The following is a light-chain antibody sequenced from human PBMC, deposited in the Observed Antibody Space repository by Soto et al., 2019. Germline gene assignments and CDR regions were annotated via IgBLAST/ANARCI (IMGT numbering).Light chain of an antibody. CDR2: EVS. V-gene: IGLV2-14*01. CDR3: SSYTSSSTLEVV. Sequence: QSVLTQPASVSGSPGQSITISCTGTSSDVGGYNYVSWYQQHPGKAPKLMIYEVSNRPSGVSNRFSGSKSGNTASRTISGLQAEDEADYYCSSYTSSSTLEVVFGGGTKLTVL. CDR1: SSDVGGYNY. J-gene: IGLJ2*01.